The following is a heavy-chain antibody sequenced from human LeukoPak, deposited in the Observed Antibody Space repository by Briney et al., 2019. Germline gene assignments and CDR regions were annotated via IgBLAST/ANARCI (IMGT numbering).Heavy chain of an antibody. J-gene: IGHJ4*02. V-gene: IGHV3-64D*06. CDR2: ISGSGNGGSI. CDR3: VKDFGRVRGTPDS. Sequence: GGSLRLSCSASGFVFSIYTMYWVRQAPGKGPEYVSTISGSGNGGSIYYADSVKGRFTISRDDSMSILYLQMNGLRSEDTAVYYCVKDFGRVRGTPDSWGQGTLVTVSP. CDR1: GFVFSIYT. D-gene: IGHD3-16*01.